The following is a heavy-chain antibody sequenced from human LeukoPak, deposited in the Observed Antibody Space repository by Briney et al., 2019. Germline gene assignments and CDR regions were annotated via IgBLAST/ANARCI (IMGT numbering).Heavy chain of an antibody. V-gene: IGHV3-53*01. CDR1: GFTVSSNS. Sequence: PGGSLRLSCAASGFTVSSNSMNWVRQAPGKGLEWVSVIYSGGSSSYADSVKGRFTISRDNSKDTLYLQMNSLRAEDTAVYYCARRPYDFWSGYYGYYFDYWGQGTLVTVSS. CDR2: IYSGGSS. J-gene: IGHJ4*02. D-gene: IGHD3-3*01. CDR3: ARRPYDFWSGYYGYYFDY.